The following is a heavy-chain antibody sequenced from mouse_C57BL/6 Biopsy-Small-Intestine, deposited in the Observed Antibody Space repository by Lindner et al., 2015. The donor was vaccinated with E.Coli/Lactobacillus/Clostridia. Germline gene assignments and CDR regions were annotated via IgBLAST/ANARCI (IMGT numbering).Heavy chain of an antibody. J-gene: IGHJ2*01. CDR3: ARRSDY. V-gene: IGHV1-4*01. CDR2: INPSSGYT. Sequence: VQLQESGAELARPGASVKMSCKASGYTFTSYTMHWVKQRPGQGLEWIGYINPSSGYTKYNQKFKGKATFTADTSSNTAYMQLSSLTTEDSAIYYCARRSDYWGQGTTLTVSS. CDR1: GYTFTSYT.